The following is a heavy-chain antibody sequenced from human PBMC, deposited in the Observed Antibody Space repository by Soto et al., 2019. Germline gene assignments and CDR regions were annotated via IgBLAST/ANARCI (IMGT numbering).Heavy chain of an antibody. V-gene: IGHV3-30*18. CDR3: AKEWVYDSSGWSFDY. CDR2: ISYDGSNK. D-gene: IGHD3-22*01. J-gene: IGHJ4*02. Sequence: QVQLVESGGGVVQPGRSLRLSCAASGFTFSSYGMHWVRRAPGKGLEWVAVISYDGSNKYYADSVKGRFTISRDNSKNSLYLQMNSLRAEDTDVYYCAKEWVYDSSGWSFDYWGQGTLVTASS. CDR1: GFTFSSYG.